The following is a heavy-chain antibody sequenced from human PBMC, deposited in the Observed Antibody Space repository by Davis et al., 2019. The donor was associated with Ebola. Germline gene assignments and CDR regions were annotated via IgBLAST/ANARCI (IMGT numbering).Heavy chain of an antibody. D-gene: IGHD6-25*01. CDR1: GFIFNNYA. J-gene: IGHJ4*02. V-gene: IGHV3-23*01. CDR2: IGGDSYGT. Sequence: GESLKISCITSGFIFNNYAMNWVRQAPGKGLEWVSSIGGDSYGTAYADPVKGRFTISRDSFKNTLFLQMNNLTADDTAVYFCAKDVRGFNRPSDFWGQGALVTVSS. CDR3: AKDVRGFNRPSDF.